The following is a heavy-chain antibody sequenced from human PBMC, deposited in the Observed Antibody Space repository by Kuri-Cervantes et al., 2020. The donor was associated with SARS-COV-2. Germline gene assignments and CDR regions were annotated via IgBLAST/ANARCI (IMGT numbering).Heavy chain of an antibody. Sequence: ASVKVSCQASGYTFTSYDINWVRQATGQGLEWMGWMNPNSGNTGYAQKFQGRVTMTRNTSISTAYMELSSLRSEDTAVYYCIVYGSGYNWFDPRGQGTLVTVSS. CDR2: MNPNSGNT. V-gene: IGHV1-8*01. CDR1: GYTFTSYD. J-gene: IGHJ5*02. D-gene: IGHD3-10*01. CDR3: IVYGSGYNWFDP.